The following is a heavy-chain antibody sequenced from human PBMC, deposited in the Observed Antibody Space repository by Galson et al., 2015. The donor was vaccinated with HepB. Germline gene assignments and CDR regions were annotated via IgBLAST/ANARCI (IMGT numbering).Heavy chain of an antibody. J-gene: IGHJ4*02. V-gene: IGHV1-2*02. Sequence: SVKVSCKASGYTFTGYYMHWVRQAPGQGLEWMGWINPNSGGTNYAQKFQGRVTMTRDTSISTAYMELSRLRSDDTAVYYCASIAAVGEYYFDYWGQGTLVTVSS. CDR1: GYTFTGYY. CDR2: INPNSGGT. D-gene: IGHD6-13*01. CDR3: ASIAAVGEYYFDY.